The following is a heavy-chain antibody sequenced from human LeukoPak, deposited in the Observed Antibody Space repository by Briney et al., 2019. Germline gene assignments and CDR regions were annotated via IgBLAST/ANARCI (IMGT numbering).Heavy chain of an antibody. Sequence: GGSLRLSCAASGFTFNNYWIHWVRQVPGKGLVWVSRINNDGSSASYVDSVKGRFTISRDNAKNTLFLQMNSLRAEDTAVYYCARTYAFDIWGQGTMVTVSS. CDR3: ARTYAFDI. CDR2: INNDGSSA. J-gene: IGHJ3*02. V-gene: IGHV3-74*01. CDR1: GFTFNNYW.